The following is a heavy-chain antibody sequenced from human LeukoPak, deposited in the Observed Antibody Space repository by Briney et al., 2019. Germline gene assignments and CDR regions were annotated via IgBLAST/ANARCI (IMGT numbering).Heavy chain of an antibody. CDR2: IHYSGTN. Sequence: SETLSLTCTVSGGSISSYYWNWIRQPPGKGLEWIGYIHYSGTNYYNPSLKSRVTISVDTSKNQFSLKLSSVTAADTAVYYCARGPVGCVLFDYWGQGTLVTVSS. CDR1: GGSISSYY. J-gene: IGHJ4*02. CDR3: ARGPVGCVLFDY. V-gene: IGHV4-59*12. D-gene: IGHD6-19*01.